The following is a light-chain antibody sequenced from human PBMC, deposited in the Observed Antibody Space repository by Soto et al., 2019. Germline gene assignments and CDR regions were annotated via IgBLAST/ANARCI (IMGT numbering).Light chain of an antibody. J-gene: IGKJ2*02. V-gene: IGKV1-5*01. CDR2: DAS. Sequence: DIQMTQSPSTLSASVGDRVTITCRASQSISSWFAWYQQKPGKAPKLLIYDASSLESGVPSRFSGSGSGTEFPLTISSLQPDDFATYYCQQYNSYGCTFGQGTKLEIK. CDR3: QQYNSYGCT. CDR1: QSISSW.